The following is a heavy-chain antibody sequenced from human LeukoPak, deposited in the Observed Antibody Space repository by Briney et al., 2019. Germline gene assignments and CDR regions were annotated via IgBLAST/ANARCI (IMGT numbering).Heavy chain of an antibody. D-gene: IGHD3-16*02. CDR1: GGTFSSYA. J-gene: IGHJ4*02. V-gene: IGHV1-69*04. CDR3: ARDLALLRLGELSIPGY. Sequence: GASVKVSCKASGGTFSSYAISWVRQAPGQGLEWMGRIIPILDIPNYAQKFQGRVTITADKSTNTGYMELSSLTSEDTAVYYCARDLALLRLGELSIPGYWGQGTLVTVSS. CDR2: IIPILDIP.